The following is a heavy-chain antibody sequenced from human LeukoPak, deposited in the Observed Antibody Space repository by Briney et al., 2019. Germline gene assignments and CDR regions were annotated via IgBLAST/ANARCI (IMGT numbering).Heavy chain of an antibody. CDR3: AKDFYDFWSGFDY. D-gene: IGHD3-3*01. CDR2: IYSGGST. J-gene: IGHJ4*02. Sequence: GGSLRLSCAASGFTVSSNYMSWVRQAPGKGLEWGSVIYSGGSTYYADSVKGRFTISRDNSKNTLYLQMNSLRAEDTAVYYCAKDFYDFWSGFDYWGQGTLVTVSS. CDR1: GFTVSSNY. V-gene: IGHV3-66*02.